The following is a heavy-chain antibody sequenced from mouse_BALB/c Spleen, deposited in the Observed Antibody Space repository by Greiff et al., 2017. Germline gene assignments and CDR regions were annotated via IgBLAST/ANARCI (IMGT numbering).Heavy chain of an antibody. CDR3: TNDRDDIAMDY. CDR1: GYTFTSYW. V-gene: IGHV1S81*02. Sequence: QVQLQQPGAELVKPGASVKLSCKASGYTFTSYWMHWVKQRPGQGLEWIGEINPSNGRTNYNEKFKSKATLTVDKSSSTAYMQLSSLTSEDSAVYYCTNDRDDIAMDYWGQGTAVTVSA. D-gene: IGHD2-14*01. J-gene: IGHJ4*01. CDR2: INPSNGRT.